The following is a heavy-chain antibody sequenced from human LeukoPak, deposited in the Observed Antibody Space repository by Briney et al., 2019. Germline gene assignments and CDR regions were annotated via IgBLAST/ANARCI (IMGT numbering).Heavy chain of an antibody. J-gene: IGHJ4*02. CDR3: ARVTSAWYFFDY. CDR1: GFTFTSSA. CDR2: IVVGSGNT. Sequence: SVKVSCKASGFTFTSSAVQWVRQARGQRLEWIGWIVVGSGNTNYAQKFQERVTITRDMSTSTAYMKLSSLRAEDTAVYYCARVTSAWYFFDYWGQGTLVTVSS. D-gene: IGHD6-19*01. V-gene: IGHV1-58*01.